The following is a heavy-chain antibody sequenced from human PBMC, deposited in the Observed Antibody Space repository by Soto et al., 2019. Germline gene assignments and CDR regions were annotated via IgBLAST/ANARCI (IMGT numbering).Heavy chain of an antibody. V-gene: IGHV4-4*07. Sequence: ESLSLTCTDSGSRVSDYYWGWIRQPAGKGLEHIGRIYTSGSTIYNPSLKSSVTMSMDTSQTQISLNLTSVTAADTAVYYCARGGIHLSYAFDDWGQGIQVTGSS. CDR2: IYTSGST. J-gene: IGHJ4*02. CDR1: GSRVSDYY. D-gene: IGHD5-18*01. CDR3: ARGGIHLSYAFDD.